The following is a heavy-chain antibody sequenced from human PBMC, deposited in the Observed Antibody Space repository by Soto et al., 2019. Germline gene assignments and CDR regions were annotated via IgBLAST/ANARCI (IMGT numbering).Heavy chain of an antibody. D-gene: IGHD5-12*01. CDR2: INAGNGNT. J-gene: IGHJ4*02. CDR1: GYTFTSYA. Sequence: QVQLVQSGAEVKKPGASVKVSCKASGYTFTSYAMHWVRQAPGQRLEWMGWINAGNGNTKYSLKFQGRVTITRDTSASTAYMELSSLRSEDTAVYYCAKGYSGYDLSDYWGQGTLVTVSS. V-gene: IGHV1-3*01. CDR3: AKGYSGYDLSDY.